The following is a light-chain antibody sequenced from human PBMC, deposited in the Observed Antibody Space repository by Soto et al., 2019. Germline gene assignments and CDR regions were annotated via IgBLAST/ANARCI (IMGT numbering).Light chain of an antibody. CDR2: GAS. CDR1: QSVGSN. J-gene: IGKJ2*01. CDR3: QQYTNWPYT. V-gene: IGKV3-15*01. Sequence: EIVMTQSPATLSVSPGERASLSCRASQSVGSNLAWYQQTAGQAPRLLIYGASTRATGIPARFSGSGSGTAFTLNISSLQSEYFAVYSCQQYTNWPYTFGQGTKLEIK.